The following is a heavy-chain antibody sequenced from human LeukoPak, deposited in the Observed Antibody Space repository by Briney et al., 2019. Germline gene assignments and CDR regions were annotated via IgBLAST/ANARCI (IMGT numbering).Heavy chain of an antibody. D-gene: IGHD3-10*01. Sequence: SETLSLTCTVSGGSISSSSYYWGWIRQPPGKGLEWIGSIYYSGSTYYNPSLKSRVTISVDTSKNQFSLKLSSVTAADTAVYYCARDRSPYGSGSSDYWGQGTLVTVSS. CDR1: GGSISSSSYY. CDR3: ARDRSPYGSGSSDY. CDR2: IYYSGST. J-gene: IGHJ4*02. V-gene: IGHV4-39*01.